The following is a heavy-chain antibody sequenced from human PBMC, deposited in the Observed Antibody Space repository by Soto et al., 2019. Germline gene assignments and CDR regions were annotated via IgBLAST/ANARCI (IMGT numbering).Heavy chain of an antibody. J-gene: IGHJ4*02. V-gene: IGHV3-33*01. D-gene: IGHD3-10*01. CDR2: IWYDGTNK. CDR3: ARWGDNKVFDY. Sequence: QVQLVESGGGVVQPGRSLRLSCGASGFTFSSHGMHWVRQAPGKGLEWVAVIWYDGTNKYYADSVKGRFTISRDNSRNTVSLQMNSVRVEDTAVYYCARWGDNKVFDYWGQGTLVSVSS. CDR1: GFTFSSHG.